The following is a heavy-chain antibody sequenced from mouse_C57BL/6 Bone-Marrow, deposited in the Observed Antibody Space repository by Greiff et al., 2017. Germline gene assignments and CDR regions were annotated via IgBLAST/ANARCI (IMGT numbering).Heavy chain of an antibody. D-gene: IGHD2-5*01. CDR1: GYTFTSYW. V-gene: IGHV1-55*01. CDR2: IYPGSGST. Sequence: VQLQQPGAELVKPGASVKMSCKASGYTFTSYWITWVKQRPGQGLEWIGEIYPGSGSTNYNEKFKGKATLTVDTSSSTAYMQLSSLTSEDSAVYYCARCYYSNVYCFDYWGQGTTLTVSS. CDR3: ARCYYSNVYCFDY. J-gene: IGHJ2*01.